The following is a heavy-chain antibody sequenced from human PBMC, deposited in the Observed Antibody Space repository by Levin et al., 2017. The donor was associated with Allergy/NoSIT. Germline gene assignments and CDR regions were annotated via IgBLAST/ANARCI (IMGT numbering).Heavy chain of an antibody. J-gene: IGHJ4*02. V-gene: IGHV4-39*01. CDR1: GGSISSSNYY. CDR2: IYYSGST. D-gene: IGHD2-2*01. CDR3: ARRRTKDVVVPAAIDY. Sequence: PSQTLSLSCTVSGGSISSSNYYWGWIRQPPGKGLEWIGTIYYSGSTYYNPSLKSRVTISVDTSKNQFSLRLSSVTAADTAVYYCARRRTKDVVVPAAIDYWGQGTLVTVSS.